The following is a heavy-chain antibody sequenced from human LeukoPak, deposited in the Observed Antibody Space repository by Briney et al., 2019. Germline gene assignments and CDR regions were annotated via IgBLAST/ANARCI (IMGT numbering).Heavy chain of an antibody. Sequence: SETLSLTCTVSGYSISSGYYWGWTRQPPGKGLEWIGSSYHSGSNYYNPSLKSRVTISIHTSKNQFSLELSSVTAADAAVYYCARDLRGSGSYYKALDYWGQGTLVTVSS. CDR3: ARDLRGSGSYYKALDY. V-gene: IGHV4-38-2*02. J-gene: IGHJ4*02. D-gene: IGHD3-10*01. CDR1: GYSISSGYY. CDR2: SYHSGSN.